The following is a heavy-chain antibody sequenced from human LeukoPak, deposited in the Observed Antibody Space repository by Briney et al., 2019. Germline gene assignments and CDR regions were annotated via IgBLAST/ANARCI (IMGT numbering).Heavy chain of an antibody. CDR2: ISSSGSTI. CDR1: GFTFSDYY. J-gene: IGHJ4*02. D-gene: IGHD1-14*01. Sequence: PGGSLRLSCAASGFTFSDYYMSRIRQAPGKGLEWVSYISSSGSTIYYADSVKGRFTISRDNAKNSLYLQMNSLRAEDTAVYYCARVASITDIAHFDYWGQGTLVTVSS. V-gene: IGHV3-11*04. CDR3: ARVASITDIAHFDY.